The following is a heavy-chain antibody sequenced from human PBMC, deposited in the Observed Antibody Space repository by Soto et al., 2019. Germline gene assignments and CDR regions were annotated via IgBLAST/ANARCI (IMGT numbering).Heavy chain of an antibody. V-gene: IGHV3-48*01. D-gene: IGHD7-27*01. Sequence: GGSLRLSCVASGFDFSSYSMNWVRQAPGKGLEWISYITSSSDIVQYADSVKGRFTISRDNAKSSLYLQMNSLRAEDTSVYYCARDLLWVFYIWGRGSTVIVS. CDR1: GFDFSSYS. J-gene: IGHJ3*02. CDR3: ARDLLWVFYI. CDR2: ITSSSDIV.